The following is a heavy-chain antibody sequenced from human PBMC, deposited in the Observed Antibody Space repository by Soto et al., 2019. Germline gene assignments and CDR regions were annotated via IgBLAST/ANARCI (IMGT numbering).Heavy chain of an antibody. CDR3: ARPLGGYSYAYLGAY. CDR2: IIPIFGTA. Sequence: QVQLVQSGAEVKKPGSSVKVSCKASGGTFSSYAISWVRQAPGQGLEWMGGIIPIFGTANYAQKFQGRVPITADESTSPAYMELSSLRSEETAVYYCARPLGGYSYAYLGAYWGQGTLVTVSS. V-gene: IGHV1-69*12. D-gene: IGHD5-18*01. J-gene: IGHJ4*02. CDR1: GGTFSSYA.